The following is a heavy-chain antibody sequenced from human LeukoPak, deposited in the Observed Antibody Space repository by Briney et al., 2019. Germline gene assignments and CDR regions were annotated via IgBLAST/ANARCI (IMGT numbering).Heavy chain of an antibody. Sequence: ASVKVSCKVSGYTLTELSMHWVRQAPGKGLEWMGGFDPEDGETIYAQKFQARVTMTEDTSTDTAYMELSSLRSEDTAVYYCATDLNSGYDPLFDYWGQGTLVTVSS. CDR3: ATDLNSGYDPLFDY. CDR1: GYTLTELS. CDR2: FDPEDGET. J-gene: IGHJ4*02. D-gene: IGHD5-12*01. V-gene: IGHV1-24*01.